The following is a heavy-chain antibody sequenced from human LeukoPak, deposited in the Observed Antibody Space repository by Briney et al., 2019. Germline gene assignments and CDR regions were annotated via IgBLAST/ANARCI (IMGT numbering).Heavy chain of an antibody. V-gene: IGHV3-33*01. CDR2: IWYDGSNK. CDR3: ARGDLVLLWFGELFRNPLNYGMDV. D-gene: IGHD3-10*01. J-gene: IGHJ6*02. Sequence: GGSLRLSCAASGFTFSSYGTHWVRQAPGKGLEWVAVIWYDGSNKYYADSVKGRFTISRDNSKNTLYLQMNSLRAEDTAVYYCARGDLVLLWFGELFRNPLNYGMDVWGQGTTVTVSS. CDR1: GFTFSSYG.